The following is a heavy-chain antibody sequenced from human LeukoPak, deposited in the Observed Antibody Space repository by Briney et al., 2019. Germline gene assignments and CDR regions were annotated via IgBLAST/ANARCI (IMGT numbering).Heavy chain of an antibody. CDR2: IIPILGIA. CDR1: GGTFSSYA. D-gene: IGHD4-17*01. J-gene: IGHJ4*02. CDR3: AREKLLGPPVTDY. V-gene: IGHV1-69*04. Sequence: ASVKVSCKASGGTFSSYAISWVRQAPGQGLEWMGRIIPILGIANYAQKFQGRVTITADKSTSTVYMELSSLRSEDTAVYYCAREKLLGPPVTDYWGQGTLVTVSS.